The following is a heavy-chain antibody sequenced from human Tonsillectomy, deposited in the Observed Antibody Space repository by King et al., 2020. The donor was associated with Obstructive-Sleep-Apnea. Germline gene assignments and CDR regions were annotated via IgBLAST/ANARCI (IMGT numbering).Heavy chain of an antibody. Sequence: VQLVESGGGLAQPGGSLRLSCAASGFTFSSYSMNWVRQAPGKGLEWVSYISSSSSTIYYADSVKGRFTISRDNAKNSLYLQMNSLRAEDTAVYYCARGYCSSTSCAFDYWGQGTLVTVSS. D-gene: IGHD2-2*01. CDR2: ISSSSSTI. CDR3: ARGYCSSTSCAFDY. CDR1: GFTFSSYS. V-gene: IGHV3-48*04. J-gene: IGHJ4*02.